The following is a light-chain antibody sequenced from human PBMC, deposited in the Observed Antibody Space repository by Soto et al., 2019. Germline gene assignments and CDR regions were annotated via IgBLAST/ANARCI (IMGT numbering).Light chain of an antibody. CDR3: QVWDSSSDHRVV. CDR2: DDG. CDR1: NIAIKS. Sequence: SYVLTQAPSVSVAPGQTARITCGGNNIAIKSVHWYQQKPGQAPVLVVYDDGDRPSGIPERFSGSNSGNTATLTIPRVEAGDEADYHCQVWDSSSDHRVVFGGGTKVTVL. J-gene: IGLJ2*01. V-gene: IGLV3-21*02.